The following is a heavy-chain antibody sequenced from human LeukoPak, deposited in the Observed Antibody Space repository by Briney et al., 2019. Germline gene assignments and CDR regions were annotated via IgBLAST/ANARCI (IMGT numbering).Heavy chain of an antibody. J-gene: IGHJ4*02. V-gene: IGHV1-69*04. D-gene: IGHD3-9*01. CDR1: GGTFSSYA. CDR3: ARGVLTGYYLGY. CDR2: IIPILGIA. Sequence: ASVKLSCKASGGTFSSYAISWVRQAPGQGLEWMGRIIPILGIANYAQKFQGRVTITADKSTSTAYMELSSLRSEDTAVYYCARGVLTGYYLGYWGQGTLVTVSS.